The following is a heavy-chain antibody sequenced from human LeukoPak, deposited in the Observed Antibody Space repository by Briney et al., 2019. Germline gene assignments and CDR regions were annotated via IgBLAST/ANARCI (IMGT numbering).Heavy chain of an antibody. D-gene: IGHD4-23*01. V-gene: IGHV4-59*08. Sequence: SETLSLTCTVSGGSISSYYWSWIRQPPGKGLEWIGYIYYSGSTNYNPSFKSRVTISVGTSKNQFSLKLSSVTAADTAVYYCARSTVVTFDYWGQGTLVTVSS. CDR1: GGSISSYY. CDR3: ARSTVVTFDY. J-gene: IGHJ4*02. CDR2: IYYSGST.